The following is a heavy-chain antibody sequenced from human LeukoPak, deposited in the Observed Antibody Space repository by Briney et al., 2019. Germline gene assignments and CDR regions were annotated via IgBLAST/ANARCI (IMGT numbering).Heavy chain of an antibody. V-gene: IGHV1-18*01. CDR3: ARDLVGYCSSTSCEGTTVTTN. CDR2: ISAYNGNT. J-gene: IGHJ4*02. CDR1: GYTFTSYG. D-gene: IGHD2-2*01. Sequence: ASVKVSCKASGYTFTSYGISWVRQAPGQGLEWMGWISAYNGNTNYAQKLQGRVTMTTDTSTSTAYMELRSLRSDDTAVYYCARDLVGYCSSTSCEGTTVTTNWGQGTLVTVSS.